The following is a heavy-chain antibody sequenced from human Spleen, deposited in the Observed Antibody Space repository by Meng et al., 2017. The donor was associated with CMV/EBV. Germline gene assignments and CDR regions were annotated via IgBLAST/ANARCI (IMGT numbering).Heavy chain of an antibody. D-gene: IGHD6-19*01. J-gene: IGHJ6*02. V-gene: IGHV3-13*01. CDR3: AKDLTGGGIAVAGTPRHFFYYGMDV. CDR1: VFIFSGYD. Sequence: GESLKISCAFCVFIFSGYDLHWVRQPIRKGLEWVSPIGPPGDTSSPVSVKGRFTISRDNSKNTLYLQMSSLRAEDTAVYYCAKDLTGGGIAVAGTPRHFFYYGMDVWGQGTTVTVSS. CDR2: IGPPGDT.